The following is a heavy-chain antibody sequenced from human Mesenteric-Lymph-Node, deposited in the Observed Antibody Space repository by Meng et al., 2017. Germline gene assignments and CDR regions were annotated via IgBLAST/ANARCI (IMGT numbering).Heavy chain of an antibody. J-gene: IGHJ4*01. CDR1: DYIFTSYG. D-gene: IGHD3-22*01. CDR3: ARVTMIGYFDY. V-gene: IGHV1-18*01. Sequence: QVQLVQSGAEVKKPGALVKVSCKASDYIFTSYGLSWVRQAPGQGLEWMGWISGHNGNTKYAQQFQGRVTMTTDTSTSTAYMELRSLRADDTAVYYCARVTMIGYFDYWGQGTLVTVSS. CDR2: ISGHNGNT.